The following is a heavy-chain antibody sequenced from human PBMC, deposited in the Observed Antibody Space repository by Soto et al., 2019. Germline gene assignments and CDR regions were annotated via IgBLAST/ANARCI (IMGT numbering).Heavy chain of an antibody. D-gene: IGHD3-22*01. V-gene: IGHV4-31*03. CDR3: AGSSGYYTVNDY. CDR2: IYYSGST. J-gene: IGHJ4*02. CDR1: GGSISSGGYY. Sequence: TLSLTCTVSGGSISSGGYYWSWIRQHPGKGLEWIGYIYYSGSTYYNPSLKSRVTISVDTSKNQFSLKLSSVTAADTAVYYCAGSSGYYTVNDYWGQGTLVTVSS.